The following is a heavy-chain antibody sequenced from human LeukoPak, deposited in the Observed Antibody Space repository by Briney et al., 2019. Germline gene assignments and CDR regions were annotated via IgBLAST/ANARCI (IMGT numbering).Heavy chain of an antibody. V-gene: IGHV1-2*06. J-gene: IGHJ4*02. CDR1: GCIFTVYH. Sequence: ASVKVSCKATGCIFTVYHIHWVRQAPGQEPEWMGRITPDSGDTNYALQFQGRVTMTRDTSINTAYMDLSRLTSDDTAVYYCARDLSSTPYWELDYWGQGTLVTVSS. CDR2: ITPDSGDT. CDR3: ARDLSSTPYWELDY. D-gene: IGHD1-26*01.